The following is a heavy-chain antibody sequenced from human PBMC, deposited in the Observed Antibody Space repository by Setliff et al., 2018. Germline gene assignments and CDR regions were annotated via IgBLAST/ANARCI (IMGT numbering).Heavy chain of an antibody. J-gene: IGHJ4*02. CDR1: GFTFSSYS. Sequence: GGSLRLSCAASGFTFSSYSMNWVRQAPGKGLEWVARISTDGSSITYADSVKGRFTISRDNSKNTLDLQMNSLRVEDTAVYYCARTLDYDSSGYYPLDYWGQGTLVTVSS. CDR3: ARTLDYDSSGYYPLDY. CDR2: ISTDGSSI. D-gene: IGHD3-22*01. V-gene: IGHV3-74*03.